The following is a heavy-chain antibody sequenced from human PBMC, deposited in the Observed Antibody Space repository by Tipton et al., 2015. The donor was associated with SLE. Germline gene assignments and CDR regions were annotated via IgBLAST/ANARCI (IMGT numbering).Heavy chain of an antibody. D-gene: IGHD3-3*01. Sequence: LRLSCTVSGGSISSSSYYWGWIRQPPGKGLEWIGSIYYSGSTYYNPSLKSRVTISVDTSKNQFSLKLSSVTAADTAVYYCRVVSDVSFDYWGQGTLVTVSS. CDR2: IYYSGST. J-gene: IGHJ4*02. V-gene: IGHV4-39*07. CDR3: RVVSDVSFDY. CDR1: GGSISSSSYY.